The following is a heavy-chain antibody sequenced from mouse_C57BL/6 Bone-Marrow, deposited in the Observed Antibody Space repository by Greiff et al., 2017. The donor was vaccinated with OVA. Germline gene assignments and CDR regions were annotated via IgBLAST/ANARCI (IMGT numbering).Heavy chain of an antibody. D-gene: IGHD3-2*02. V-gene: IGHV1-63*01. Sequence: VQLQESGAELVRPGTSVKMSCKASGYTFTNYWIGWAKQRPGHGLEWIGDIYPGGGYTNYNEKFKGKATLTADKSSSTAYMQFSSLTSEDSAVDYCARENRQLRPWFADWGQGTLVTVSA. CDR3: ARENRQLRPWFAD. CDR2: IYPGGGYT. J-gene: IGHJ3*01. CDR1: GYTFTNYW.